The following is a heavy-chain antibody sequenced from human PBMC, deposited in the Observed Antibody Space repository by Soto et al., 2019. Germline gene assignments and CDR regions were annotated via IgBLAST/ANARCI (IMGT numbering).Heavy chain of an antibody. V-gene: IGHV4-31*03. J-gene: IGHJ1*01. Sequence: SETLSLTCTVSGGSISSGGYYWSWIRQHPGKGLEWIGYIYYSGSTYYNPSLKSRVTISVDTSKNQFSLKLSSVTAADTAVYYCARALRPYSRSYVYFQHSGQGTLVTVYS. CDR2: IYYSGST. CDR3: ARALRPYSRSYVYFQH. CDR1: GGSISSGGYY. D-gene: IGHD6-6*01.